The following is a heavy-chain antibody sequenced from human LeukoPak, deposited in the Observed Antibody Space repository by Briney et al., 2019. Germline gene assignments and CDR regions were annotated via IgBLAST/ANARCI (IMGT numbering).Heavy chain of an antibody. D-gene: IGHD6-13*01. Sequence: GGSLRLSCAASGFTFSDYYMSWIRQAPGKGLEWVSYISGSGTTIYYADSVKGRFTISRDYANNSLYLQMNSLRAEDTAVYYCARDRRQQLIKDAFDLWGQGTMVTVSS. CDR1: GFTFSDYY. J-gene: IGHJ3*01. CDR2: ISGSGTTI. CDR3: ARDRRQQLIKDAFDL. V-gene: IGHV3-11*01.